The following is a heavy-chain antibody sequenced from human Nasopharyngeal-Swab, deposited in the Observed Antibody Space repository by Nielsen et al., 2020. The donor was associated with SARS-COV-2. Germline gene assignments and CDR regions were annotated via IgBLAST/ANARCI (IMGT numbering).Heavy chain of an antibody. Sequence: GESLKISCAASGFNVTRFGMHWVRQAPGKGLQWMAFISYDGTIQYYADSVKGRFTISRDNSKNTLYLQMNSLRAEDTAVYYCARETYYYDSSGYYLDAFDIWGQGTMVTVSS. CDR3: ARETYYYDSSGYYLDAFDI. CDR2: ISYDGTIQ. V-gene: IGHV3-30*03. CDR1: GFNVTRFG. J-gene: IGHJ3*02. D-gene: IGHD3-22*01.